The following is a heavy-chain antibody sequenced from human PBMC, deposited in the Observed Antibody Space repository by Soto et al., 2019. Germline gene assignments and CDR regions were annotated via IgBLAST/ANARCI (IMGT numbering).Heavy chain of an antibody. V-gene: IGHV1-46*01. D-gene: IGHD2-15*01. CDR3: ARDGDCSGGSCSTNYRFDP. J-gene: IGHJ5*02. CDR2: INPSSDST. CDR1: RVTFTYNY. Sequence: GASVKPCSEASRVTFTYNYRHSLHQAHGKGLEWMGIINPSSDSTTSAQKFQGRLTLTRDISTSTFYMELSSLRSEDTAVYYCARDGDCSGGSCSTNYRFDPWGQGTLVTVS.